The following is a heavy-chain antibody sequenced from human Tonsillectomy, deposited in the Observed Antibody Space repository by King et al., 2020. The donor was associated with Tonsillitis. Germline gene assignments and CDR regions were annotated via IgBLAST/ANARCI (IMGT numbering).Heavy chain of an antibody. CDR2: SIPIFCTA. Sequence: QLVQSGAEVKKPGSSVKVSCKASGGTFSSYAISWVRQAPGQGLEWMGGSIPIFCTANYAQKIQGRVTITEDESTSTAYMELSSLRSEDTAVYYCASLVWGSYRYAFDIWGQGTMVTVSS. J-gene: IGHJ3*02. D-gene: IGHD3-16*02. V-gene: IGHV1-69*01. CDR1: GGTFSSYA. CDR3: ASLVWGSYRYAFDI.